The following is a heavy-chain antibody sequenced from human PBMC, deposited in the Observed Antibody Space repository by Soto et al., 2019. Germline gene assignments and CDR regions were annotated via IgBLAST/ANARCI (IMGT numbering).Heavy chain of an antibody. V-gene: IGHV5-10-1*01. Sequence: PGESLKISCKGSGYSFTSYWISWVRQMPGKGLEWMGRIDPSDSYTNYSPSFQGHVTISADKSISTAYLQWSSLKASDTAMYYCARLGDLRYCSGGSCDAFDIWGQGTMVTVSS. CDR1: GYSFTSYW. CDR2: IDPSDSYT. D-gene: IGHD2-15*01. CDR3: ARLGDLRYCSGGSCDAFDI. J-gene: IGHJ3*02.